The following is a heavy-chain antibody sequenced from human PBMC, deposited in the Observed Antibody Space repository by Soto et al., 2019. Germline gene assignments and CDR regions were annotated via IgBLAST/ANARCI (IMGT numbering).Heavy chain of an antibody. CDR3: ATVSSIAAPPYY. CDR1: GYTLTELS. Sequence: ASVKVSCKVSGYTLTELSMHWVRQAPGKGLEWTGGSDPEDGETIYAQKFQGRVTMTEDTSTDTAYMELSSLRSEDTAVYYCATVSSIAAPPYYWGQGTLVTVSS. J-gene: IGHJ4*02. V-gene: IGHV1-24*01. CDR2: SDPEDGET. D-gene: IGHD6-6*01.